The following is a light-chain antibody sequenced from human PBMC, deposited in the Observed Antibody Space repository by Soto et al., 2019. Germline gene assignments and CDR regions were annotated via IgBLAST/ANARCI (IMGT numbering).Light chain of an antibody. V-gene: IGKV1-5*03. CDR2: KAS. CDR3: QQFNSYWWT. Sequence: DIQMTQSPSTLSASVGERVTITCRASQSVSHFLAWYQQKPGKAPKLLIYKASTLESGVPARFSGSGSGTEFILTISSLQPDDFGTYYCQQFNSYWWTFGQGTKLEIK. CDR1: QSVSHF. J-gene: IGKJ1*01.